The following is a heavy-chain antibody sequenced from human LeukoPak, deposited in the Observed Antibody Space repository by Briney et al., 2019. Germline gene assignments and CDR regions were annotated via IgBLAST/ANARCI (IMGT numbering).Heavy chain of an antibody. Sequence: PGGSLRLSCAASGFTFSDYTMNWVRQAPGKGLEWLSSIGTAGSYIFYADSVQGRFTISGDNANDSLYLEMKSLRVEDTATYYCATNLFCASASCLWGQGTLVTVSS. CDR1: GFTFSDYT. CDR2: IGTAGSYI. CDR3: ATNLFCASASCL. V-gene: IGHV3-21*01. D-gene: IGHD2-2*01. J-gene: IGHJ4*02.